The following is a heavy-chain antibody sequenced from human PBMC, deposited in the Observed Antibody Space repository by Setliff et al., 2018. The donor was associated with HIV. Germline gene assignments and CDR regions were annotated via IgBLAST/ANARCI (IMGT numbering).Heavy chain of an antibody. CDR1: GYTFTSYG. CDR3: ARGFSVYSSSDPLLNSLDP. D-gene: IGHD6-6*01. CDR2: ISTYNGNT. Sequence: ASVKVSCKASGYTFTSYGISWVRQAPGQGLEWMGWISTYNGNTNYAQKLQGRVTMTTDTSTTTAYMELRSLKSDDTAVYYCARGFSVYSSSDPLLNSLDPWGQGTLVTVSS. V-gene: IGHV1-18*01. J-gene: IGHJ5*02.